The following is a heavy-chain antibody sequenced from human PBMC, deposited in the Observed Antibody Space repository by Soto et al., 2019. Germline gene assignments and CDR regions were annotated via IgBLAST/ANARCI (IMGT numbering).Heavy chain of an antibody. V-gene: IGHV3-9*01. Sequence: ESGGGLVQPGRSLRLSCAASGFTFDDYAMHWVRQAPGKGLEWVSGISWNSGSIGYADSVKGRFTISRDNAKNSLYLQMNSLRAEDTALYYCAKDQYDYIWGSYRDNWFDPWGQGTLVTVSS. CDR1: GFTFDDYA. D-gene: IGHD3-16*02. J-gene: IGHJ5*02. CDR2: ISWNSGSI. CDR3: AKDQYDYIWGSYRDNWFDP.